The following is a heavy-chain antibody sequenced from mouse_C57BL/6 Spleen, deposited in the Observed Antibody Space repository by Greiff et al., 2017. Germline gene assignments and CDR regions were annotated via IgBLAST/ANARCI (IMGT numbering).Heavy chain of an antibody. CDR3: AREEGKASAWFAY. Sequence: VQLQQPGAELVKPGASVKLSCKASGYTFTSYWMHWVKQRPGQGLEWIGMIHPNSGSTNYNEKFKSKATLTVDKSSSTAYMQLSSLTSEDSAVYYCAREEGKASAWFAYWGQGTLVTVSA. CDR2: IHPNSGST. J-gene: IGHJ3*01. V-gene: IGHV1-64*01. CDR1: GYTFTSYW. D-gene: IGHD6-1*01.